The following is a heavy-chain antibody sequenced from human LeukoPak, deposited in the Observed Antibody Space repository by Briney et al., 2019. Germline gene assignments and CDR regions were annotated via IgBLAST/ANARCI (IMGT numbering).Heavy chain of an antibody. D-gene: IGHD5-12*01. J-gene: IGHJ4*02. V-gene: IGHV3-21*01. CDR3: ARATRGYDYRYFDY. CDR1: GFTFSSYS. CDR2: ISSSSSYI. Sequence: GGSLRLSCAASGFTFSSYSMNWVRQAPGKGLEWVSSISSSSSYIYYADSAKGRFTISRDNAKNSLYLQMNSLRAEDTAVYYCARATRGYDYRYFDYWGQGTLVTVSS.